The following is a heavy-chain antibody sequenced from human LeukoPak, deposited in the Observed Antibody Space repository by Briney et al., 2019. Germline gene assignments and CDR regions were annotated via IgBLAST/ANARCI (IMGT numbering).Heavy chain of an antibody. CDR2: IYTSGRT. Sequence: SETLSLTCTVSGGSISSYYWSWIRQPAGRGLEGIGRIYTSGRTNYNPSLKSRVTLSVDTSQNQFSLKLSSVTAAETAVYYCARDFGIAARHTYYYYMDVWGKGTTVTVSS. J-gene: IGHJ6*03. CDR3: ARDFGIAARHTYYYYMDV. V-gene: IGHV4-4*07. CDR1: GGSISSYY. D-gene: IGHD6-6*01.